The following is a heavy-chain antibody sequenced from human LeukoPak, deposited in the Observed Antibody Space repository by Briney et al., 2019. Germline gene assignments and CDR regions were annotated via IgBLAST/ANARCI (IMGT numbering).Heavy chain of an antibody. CDR1: GGSISSSGYY. CDR3: ARGATYDFWSGYGYYYMDV. Sequence: SETLSLTCSVSGGSISSSGYYWGWIRRPPGKGLEWIGYIYYSGSTNYNPSLKSRVTISVDTSKNQFSLKLSSVTAADTAVYYCARGATYDFWSGYGYYYMDVWGKGTTVTVSS. J-gene: IGHJ6*03. V-gene: IGHV4-61*08. D-gene: IGHD3-3*01. CDR2: IYYSGST.